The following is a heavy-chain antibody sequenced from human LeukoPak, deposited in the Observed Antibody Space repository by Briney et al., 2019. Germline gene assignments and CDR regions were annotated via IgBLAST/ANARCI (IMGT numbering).Heavy chain of an antibody. D-gene: IGHD2-2*01. CDR3: ARHPIVVVPAAKGCWFDP. CDR2: IYHSGST. V-gene: IGHV4-38-2*02. Sequence: SETLSLTCTVSGYSISSGYYWGWIRQPPGKGLEWIGSIYHSGSTYYNPSLKSRVIISVDTSKNQFSLKLSSVTAADTAVYYCARHPIVVVPAAKGCWFDPWGQGTLVTVSS. J-gene: IGHJ5*02. CDR1: GYSISSGYY.